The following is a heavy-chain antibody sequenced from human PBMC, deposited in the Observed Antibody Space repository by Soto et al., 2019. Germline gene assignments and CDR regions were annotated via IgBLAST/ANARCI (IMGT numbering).Heavy chain of an antibody. D-gene: IGHD3-10*01. V-gene: IGHV4-59*01. CDR3: VRDRGPSVWFGP. CDR1: GGSMTCYY. J-gene: IGHJ5*02. Sequence: SETLSLTCTVSGGSMTCYYWSWIRQPPGKGLEWIGYIFYSGNTEYNPSLKSRATISVDTSKNQFSLKVTSVTAADTAVYFCVRDRGPSVWFGPWGPGTLVTVSS. CDR2: IFYSGNT.